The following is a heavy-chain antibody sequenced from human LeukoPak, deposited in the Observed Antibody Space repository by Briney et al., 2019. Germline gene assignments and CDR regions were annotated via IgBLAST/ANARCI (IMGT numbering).Heavy chain of an antibody. Sequence: QTGGSLRLSCAASGFTFSDFCMSWVRQPPGKGLEWVATINKDGGEEKYGDSVKGRLTISRDNAKNSLYWQMSSLRADDTVIYYCARWPHCQDFWGRGTRVTVSS. J-gene: IGHJ2*01. V-gene: IGHV3-7*03. CDR3: ARWPHCQDF. CDR2: INKDGGEE. CDR1: GFTFSDFC.